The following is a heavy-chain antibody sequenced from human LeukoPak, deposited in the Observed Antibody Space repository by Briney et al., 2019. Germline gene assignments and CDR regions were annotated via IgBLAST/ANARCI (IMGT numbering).Heavy chain of an antibody. Sequence: SETLSLTCTVSGGSISSHYWSWIRQPPGKGLGWIGYIYYSGSTNYNPSLKSRVTISVDTSKNQFSLKLSSVTAADTAVYYCARSVVVAAYNWFDPWGQGTLVTVSS. J-gene: IGHJ5*02. CDR1: GGSISSHY. V-gene: IGHV4-59*11. CDR2: IYYSGST. CDR3: ARSVVVAAYNWFDP. D-gene: IGHD2-15*01.